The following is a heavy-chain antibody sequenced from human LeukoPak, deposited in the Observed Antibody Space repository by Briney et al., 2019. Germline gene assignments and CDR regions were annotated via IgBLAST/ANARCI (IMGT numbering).Heavy chain of an antibody. CDR1: GDSVSSNSAA. CDR3: ARDWPYSSAFPEPFDY. D-gene: IGHD6-25*01. V-gene: IGHV6-1*01. J-gene: IGHJ4*02. CDR2: TYYRSKWYN. Sequence: SQTLSLTCAISGDSVSSNSAAWNWIRQSPPRGLEWLGRTYYRSKWYNDYAVSVKSRITINPDTSKNQFSLQLNSVTPEDTAVYYCARDWPYSSAFPEPFDYWGQGTLVTVSS.